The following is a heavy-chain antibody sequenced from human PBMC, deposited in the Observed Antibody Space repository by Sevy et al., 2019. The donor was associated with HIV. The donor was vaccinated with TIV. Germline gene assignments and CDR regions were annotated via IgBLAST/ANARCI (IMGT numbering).Heavy chain of an antibody. V-gene: IGHV3-30*04. J-gene: IGHJ6*02. CDR1: GFTFSSYA. CDR3: AREFGSSSWTEGMDV. CDR2: ISYDGSNK. D-gene: IGHD6-13*01. Sequence: GGSLRLSCAASGFTFSSYAVHWVRQAPGKGLEWVAVISYDGSNKYYADSVKGRFTISRDNSKNTLYLQMNSLRAEDTAVYYCAREFGSSSWTEGMDVWGQGTTVTVSS.